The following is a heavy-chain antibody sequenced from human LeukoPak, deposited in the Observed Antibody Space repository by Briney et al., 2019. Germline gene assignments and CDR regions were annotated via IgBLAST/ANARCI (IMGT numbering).Heavy chain of an antibody. J-gene: IGHJ3*02. D-gene: IGHD2-21*02. CDR1: GYTFTGYY. V-gene: IGHV1-2*02. CDR3: AREASCGGDCYSVGGAFDI. CDR2: INPNSGGT. Sequence: ASVKVSCKASGYTFTGYYMHWVRQAPGQGLEWMGWINPNSGGTNYAQKFQGRVTMTRDTSISTAYMELSRLRSDDTAVYYCAREASCGGDCYSVGGAFDIWGQGTMVTVSS.